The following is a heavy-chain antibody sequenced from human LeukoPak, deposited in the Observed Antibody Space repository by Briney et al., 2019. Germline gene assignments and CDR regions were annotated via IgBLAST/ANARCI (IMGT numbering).Heavy chain of an antibody. CDR1: GYTFTSYG. CDR3: ARGRTYYDFLSGYYSRYYYYYMDV. CDR2: ISAHNGNT. J-gene: IGHJ6*03. D-gene: IGHD3-3*01. Sequence: GASVKVSCKASGYTFTSYGISWVRQAPGQGLEWMGWISAHNGNTNYAQKLQGRVTMTTDTSTSTAYMDLRSLRPDHTPVSYSARGRTYYDFLSGYYSRYYYYYMDVWGKGTTVTVSS. V-gene: IGHV1-18*01.